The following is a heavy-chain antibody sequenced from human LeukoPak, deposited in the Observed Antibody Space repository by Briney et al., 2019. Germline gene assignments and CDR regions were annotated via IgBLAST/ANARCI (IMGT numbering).Heavy chain of an antibody. J-gene: IGHJ3*02. Sequence: GASVNVSCKASGGTFSSYAISWVRQTPGQGLEWMGGIIPIFGTANYAQKFQGRVTITADESTSTAYMELSSLRSEDTAVYYCARERHRDDAFDIWGQGTMVTVSS. CDR2: IIPIFGTA. CDR3: ARERHRDDAFDI. CDR1: GGTFSSYA. V-gene: IGHV1-69*01.